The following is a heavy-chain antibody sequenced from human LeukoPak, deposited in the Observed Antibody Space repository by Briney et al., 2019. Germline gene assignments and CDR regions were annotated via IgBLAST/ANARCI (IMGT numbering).Heavy chain of an antibody. CDR3: ARPYFKGYYYGMDV. CDR1: GGSISSGDYY. CDR2: ISSSGSTI. D-gene: IGHD2-21*01. V-gene: IGHV3-11*01. J-gene: IGHJ6*02. Sequence: LSLTCTVSGGSISSGDYYMSWIRQAPGKGLEWVSYISSSGSTIYYADSVKGRFTISRDNAKNSLYLQMNSLRAEDTAVYYCARPYFKGYYYGMDVWGQGTTVTVSS.